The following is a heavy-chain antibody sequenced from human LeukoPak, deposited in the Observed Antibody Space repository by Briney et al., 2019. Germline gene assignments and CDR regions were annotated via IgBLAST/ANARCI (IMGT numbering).Heavy chain of an antibody. J-gene: IGHJ4*02. CDR2: IRNKANNYTT. Sequence: PGGSLRLFCAVSGFTFSDYYMDWVRQAPGKGLEWVSRIRNKANNYTTEYAASVKGRFTISRDDSKNSLYLQMNSLKAEDTAMYYCARGVLWSGYFYFDYWGQGTLVTVSS. D-gene: IGHD3-3*01. CDR3: ARGVLWSGYFYFDY. CDR1: GFTFSDYY. V-gene: IGHV3-72*01.